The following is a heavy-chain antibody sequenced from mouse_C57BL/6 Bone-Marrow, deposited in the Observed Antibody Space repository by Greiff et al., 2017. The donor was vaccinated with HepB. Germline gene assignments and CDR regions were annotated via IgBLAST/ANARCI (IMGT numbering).Heavy chain of an antibody. CDR3: ARSRYGNYLFDY. J-gene: IGHJ2*01. V-gene: IGHV1-64*01. CDR1: GYTFTSYW. Sequence: QVHVKQPGAELVKPGASVKLSCKASGYTFTSYWMHWVKQRPGQGLEWIGMIHPNSGSTNYNEKFKSKATLTVDKSSSTAYMQLSSLTSEDSAVYYCARSRYGNYLFDYWGQGTTLTVSS. D-gene: IGHD2-10*02. CDR2: IHPNSGST.